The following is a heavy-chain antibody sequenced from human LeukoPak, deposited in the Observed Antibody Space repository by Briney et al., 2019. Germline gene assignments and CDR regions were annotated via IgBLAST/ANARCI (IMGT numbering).Heavy chain of an antibody. CDR3: ARADNYGSILDY. CDR2: IDQDGSTE. D-gene: IGHD3-10*01. J-gene: IGHJ4*02. V-gene: IGHV3-7*04. Sequence: GGSLRLSCAASGFTFSNYWMSWVRQSPGRGLEWVANIDQDGSTEYYVASVGGRFTVSRDNAKNSVYLQIDSLRAEDTAVYYCARADNYGSILDYWGRGTLVTVSS. CDR1: GFTFSNYW.